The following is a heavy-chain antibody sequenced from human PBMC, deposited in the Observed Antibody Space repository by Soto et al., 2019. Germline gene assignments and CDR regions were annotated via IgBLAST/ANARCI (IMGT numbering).Heavy chain of an antibody. CDR1: GGTFSSYA. J-gene: IGHJ6*02. CDR3: ARGQFHHVSNYYYALDV. V-gene: IGHV1-69*01. CDR2: FIPMFNRP. Sequence: QVQLVQSGAEVKKPGSSVKDSCKASGGTFSSYAISWVRQAPGQGLEWMGGFIPMFNRPHSARKFQGRVTITADESTSTAYMDLSSLRSEDTAGYYCARGQFHHVSNYYYALDVWGQGTTVTVSS.